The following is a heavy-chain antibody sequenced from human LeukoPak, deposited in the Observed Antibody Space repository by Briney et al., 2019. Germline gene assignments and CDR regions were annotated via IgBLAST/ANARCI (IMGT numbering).Heavy chain of an antibody. J-gene: IGHJ3*02. V-gene: IGHV1-69*05. D-gene: IGHD5-18*01. CDR2: IIPIFGTA. CDR3: ARDGYSSDAFDI. Sequence: ASVKVSCKASGGTFSSYAISWVRQAPGQGLELMGGIIPIFGTANYAQKFQGRVTITTDESTSTAYMALSSLRSEDTAVYYCARDGYSSDAFDIWGQGTMVTVSS. CDR1: GGTFSSYA.